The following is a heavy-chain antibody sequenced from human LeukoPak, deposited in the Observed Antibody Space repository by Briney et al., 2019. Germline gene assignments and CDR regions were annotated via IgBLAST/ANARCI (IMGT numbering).Heavy chain of an antibody. CDR1: GFTFSDAW. V-gene: IGHV3-15*01. CDR2: IKSKTDGGTT. CDR3: TTILVWELLIDY. D-gene: IGHD1-26*01. Sequence: PGGSLRLSCAASGFTFSDAWMSWVRQAPGKGLEWVGRIKSKTDGGTTDYAAPVKGRFTISRDDSKNTLYLQMNSLKTEDTAEYYCTTILVWELLIDYWGQGTLVTVSS. J-gene: IGHJ4*02.